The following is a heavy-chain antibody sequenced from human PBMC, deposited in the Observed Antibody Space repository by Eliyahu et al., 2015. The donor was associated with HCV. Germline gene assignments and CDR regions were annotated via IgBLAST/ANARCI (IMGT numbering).Heavy chain of an antibody. CDR1: GGSFRGYY. J-gene: IGHJ4*02. D-gene: IGHD3-10*01. CDR3: ARGGGRGGDY. CDR2: INHSGST. Sequence: QVQLQQWGAGLLKPSETLSLTCAVYGGSFRGYYWXWIRQPPGKGLEWIGEINHSGSTNYNPSLKSRVTISVDTSKNQFSLKLSSVTAADTAVYYCARGGGRGGDYWGQGTLVTVSS. V-gene: IGHV4-34*01.